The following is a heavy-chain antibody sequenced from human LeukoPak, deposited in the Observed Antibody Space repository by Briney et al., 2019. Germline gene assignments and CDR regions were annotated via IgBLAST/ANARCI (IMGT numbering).Heavy chain of an antibody. J-gene: IGHJ4*02. D-gene: IGHD2-8*02. CDR2: VSGGGFDT. CDR1: GFTLSNYV. V-gene: IGHV3-23*01. CDR3: TRRAGGNLYDLDN. Sequence: GGSLRLSCVASGFTLSNYVMSWVRQAPGKGLEWVSGVSGGGFDTCYTDSVKGRFTISRDNSKNMVYLQMNSLRAEDTAVYYCTRRAGGNLYDLDNWGQGTLVTVSS.